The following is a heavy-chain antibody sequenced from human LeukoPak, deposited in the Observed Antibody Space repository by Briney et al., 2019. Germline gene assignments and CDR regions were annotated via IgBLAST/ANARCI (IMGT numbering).Heavy chain of an antibody. J-gene: IGHJ4*02. CDR2: ISYDGSNK. CDR3: AKAAYCSGGSCMYYFDY. CDR1: GFTFSSYG. D-gene: IGHD2-15*01. Sequence: GRSLRLSCAASGFTFSSYGMHWVRQAPGKGLEWVAVISYDGSNKYYADSVKGRFTISRDNSKNTLYLQMDSLRAEDTAVYYCAKAAYCSGGSCMYYFDYWGQGTLVTVSS. V-gene: IGHV3-30*18.